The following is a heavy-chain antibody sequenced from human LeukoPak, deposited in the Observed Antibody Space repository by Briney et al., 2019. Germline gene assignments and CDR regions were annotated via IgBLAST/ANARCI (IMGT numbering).Heavy chain of an antibody. CDR3: ARDNYDILTGYYERQYNWFDP. Sequence: ASVKVSCKASGYTFTSYGISWVRQAPGQGLEWMGWISAYNGNTNYAQKLQGRVTMTTDTSTSTAYMELRSLRSDDTAVYYCARDNYDILTGYYERQYNWFDPWGQGTLVTVSS. D-gene: IGHD3-9*01. V-gene: IGHV1-18*01. CDR2: ISAYNGNT. CDR1: GYTFTSYG. J-gene: IGHJ5*02.